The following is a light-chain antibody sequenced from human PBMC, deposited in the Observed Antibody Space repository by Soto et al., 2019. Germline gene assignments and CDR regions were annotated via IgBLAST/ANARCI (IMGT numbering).Light chain of an antibody. Sequence: DIQMTQSPASLSASVGDRVTITCRASQSIRSYLNWYQQKPGKALKLLIYAASSLQSGVPSRFSGSGSGTDFTLTISSLQPEDFATYYCQQSYSTPPLTFGGGTKVDIK. CDR1: QSIRSY. V-gene: IGKV1-39*01. CDR2: AAS. J-gene: IGKJ4*01. CDR3: QQSYSTPPLT.